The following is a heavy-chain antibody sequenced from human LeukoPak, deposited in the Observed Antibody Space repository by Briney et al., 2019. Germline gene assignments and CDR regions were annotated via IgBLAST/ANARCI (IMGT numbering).Heavy chain of an antibody. J-gene: IGHJ6*02. CDR1: GFTFTSSA. CDR3: AAAPVTYYDFWSGYLYGMDV. Sequence: SVKVSCKASGFTFTSSAVQWVRQARGQRLEWIGFIVVGSGNTNYAQKFQERVTITRDMSTSTAYMELSSLRSEDTAVYYCAAAPVTYYDFWSGYLYGMDVWGQGTTVTVSS. V-gene: IGHV1-58*01. D-gene: IGHD3-3*01. CDR2: IVVGSGNT.